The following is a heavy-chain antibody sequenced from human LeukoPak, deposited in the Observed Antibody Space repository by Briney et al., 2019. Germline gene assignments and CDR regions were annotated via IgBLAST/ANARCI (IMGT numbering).Heavy chain of an antibody. CDR1: GYTFTSYY. Sequence: ASVKVSCKASGYTFTSYYMHWVRQAPGQGLEWMGIINPSGGSTSYAQKFQGRVSMTRDMSTSTVYMELTSLRTEDTAVYYCAKDRYSYGYLGYWGQGALVTVS. D-gene: IGHD5-18*01. V-gene: IGHV1-46*01. CDR2: INPSGGST. J-gene: IGHJ4*02. CDR3: AKDRYSYGYLGY.